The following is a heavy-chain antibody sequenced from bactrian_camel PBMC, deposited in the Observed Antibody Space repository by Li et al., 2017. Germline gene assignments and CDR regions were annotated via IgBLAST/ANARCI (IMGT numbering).Heavy chain of an antibody. D-gene: IGHD3*01. CDR2: FYSGGGGP. J-gene: IGHJ4*01. Sequence: VQLVESGGGSVQAGGSLTLSCVASPHIFLNNYMGWFRQAPGKEREGVSVFYSGGGGPYYADSVKGRFTISQDNRANTVYLQMDSLEPDDGAVYYCAAAVTIGRFCTVQYGGYHVWGQGTQVTVS. CDR3: AAAVTIGRFCTVQYGGYHV. CDR1: PHIFLNNY. V-gene: IGHV3S40*01.